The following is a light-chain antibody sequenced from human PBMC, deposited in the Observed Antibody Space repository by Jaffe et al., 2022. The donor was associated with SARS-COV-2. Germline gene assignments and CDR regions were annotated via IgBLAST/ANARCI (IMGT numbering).Light chain of an antibody. CDR3: SSYASSSTVV. J-gene: IGLJ1*01. V-gene: IGLV2-14*03. CDR2: DVS. Sequence: QSALTQPASVCGSPGQSITISCTGTSSDVGGYNYVSWYQQHPGKAPKMMIYDVSYRPSGVSNRFSGSKSGNTASLTISGLQAEDEADYYCSSYASSSTVVFGTGTKVTVL. CDR1: SSDVGGYNY.